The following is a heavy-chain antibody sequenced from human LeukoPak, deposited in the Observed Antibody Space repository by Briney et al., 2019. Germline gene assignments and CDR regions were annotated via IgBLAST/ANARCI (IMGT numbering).Heavy chain of an antibody. Sequence: GRSLRLSCAASGFTFSSYAMHWVRQAPGKGLEWVAVISYDGSNKYYADSVKGRFTISRDNSKNTLYLQMNSLRAEDTAVYYCARDRTTLVGATLYHFDYWGQGTLVTVSS. D-gene: IGHD1-26*01. CDR2: ISYDGSNK. CDR3: ARDRTTLVGATLYHFDY. CDR1: GFTFSSYA. J-gene: IGHJ4*02. V-gene: IGHV3-30*04.